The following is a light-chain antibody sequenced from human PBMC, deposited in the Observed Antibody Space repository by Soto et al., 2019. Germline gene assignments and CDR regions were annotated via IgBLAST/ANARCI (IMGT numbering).Light chain of an antibody. J-gene: IGKJ1*01. CDR1: QSISSR. CDR3: QHSYSTPRRT. V-gene: IGKV1-39*01. Sequence: DIPMTQSPSSLSASVGDRVTITCRASQSISSRLNWFQQKPGKAPKLLIYAASSLQSGVPSRFSGSCSGTDCPITIGSLQPEYFATEYCQHSYSTPRRTFGQGTKVEIK. CDR2: AAS.